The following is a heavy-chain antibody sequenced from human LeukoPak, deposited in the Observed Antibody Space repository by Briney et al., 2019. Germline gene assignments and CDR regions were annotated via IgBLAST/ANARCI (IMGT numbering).Heavy chain of an antibody. V-gene: IGHV4-59*08. CDR1: GGSISSYY. CDR2: IYYSGST. J-gene: IGHJ4*02. CDR3: ARHSGIAVAGADFDY. Sequence: PSETLSLTCTVSGGSISSYYWSWIRQPPGKGLEWIGYIYYSGSTNYNPSPKSRVTISVDTSKNQFSLKLSSVTAADTAVYYCARHSGIAVAGADFDYWGQGTLVTVSS. D-gene: IGHD6-19*01.